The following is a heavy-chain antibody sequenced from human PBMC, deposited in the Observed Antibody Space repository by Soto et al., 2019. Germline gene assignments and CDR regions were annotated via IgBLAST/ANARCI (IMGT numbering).Heavy chain of an antibody. Sequence: SETLSLTCAVYGGSFSGYYWSWIRQPPGKGLEWIGEINHSGSTNYNPSLKSRVTISVDTSKNQFSLKLSSVTAADTAVYYCARVIAAAGREGDAFDIWGQGTMVTVSS. CDR3: ARVIAAAGREGDAFDI. CDR2: INHSGST. CDR1: GGSFSGYY. V-gene: IGHV4-34*01. J-gene: IGHJ3*02. D-gene: IGHD6-13*01.